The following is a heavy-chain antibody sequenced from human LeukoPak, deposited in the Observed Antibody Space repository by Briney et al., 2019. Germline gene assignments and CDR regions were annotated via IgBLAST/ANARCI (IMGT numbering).Heavy chain of an antibody. D-gene: IGHD2-2*02. V-gene: IGHV1-69*05. Sequence: SVKVSCKASGGTFSRYAISWVRQAPGQGLEWVGGIMPIFGTSKYAQKFQGRVTITTDESTSTAYMELSSLRSEDTAVYYCARGYCSSTSCYTMDHWFDPWGQGTLVTVSS. CDR1: GGTFSRYA. CDR3: ARGYCSSTSCYTMDHWFDP. CDR2: IMPIFGTS. J-gene: IGHJ5*02.